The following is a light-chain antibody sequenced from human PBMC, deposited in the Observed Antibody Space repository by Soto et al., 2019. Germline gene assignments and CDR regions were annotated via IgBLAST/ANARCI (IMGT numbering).Light chain of an antibody. CDR3: SAYTTTSTLYV. Sequence: QSALTQPASVSGSPGQSITISCTGTSSDVGGYNYVSWYQQHPGKAPKLMIYDVNNWPSGVSNRFSGSKSGNTASLTISGLQAEDEAHYYCSAYTTTSTLYVFGTGTKLTVL. CDR1: SSDVGGYNY. CDR2: DVN. J-gene: IGLJ1*01. V-gene: IGLV2-14*01.